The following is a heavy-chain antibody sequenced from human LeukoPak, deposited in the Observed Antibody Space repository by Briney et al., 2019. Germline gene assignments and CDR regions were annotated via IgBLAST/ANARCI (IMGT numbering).Heavy chain of an antibody. Sequence: GGSLRLSCAASGFTFSSYAMHWVRQAPGKGLEWVAVISYGGSNKYYADSVKGRFTISRDNSKNTLYLQMNSLRAEDTAVYYCARGSYSGSFRGDYWGQGTPVTVSS. V-gene: IGHV3-30-3*01. D-gene: IGHD1-26*01. CDR3: ARGSYSGSFRGDY. CDR2: ISYGGSNK. CDR1: GFTFSSYA. J-gene: IGHJ4*02.